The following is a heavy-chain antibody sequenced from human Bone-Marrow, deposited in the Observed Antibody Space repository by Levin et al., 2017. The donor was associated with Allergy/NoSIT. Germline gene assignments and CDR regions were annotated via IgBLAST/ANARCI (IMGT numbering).Heavy chain of an antibody. V-gene: IGHV1-8*01. CDR1: GYTFTSYD. CDR2: MNPNSGNT. J-gene: IGHJ6*02. Sequence: ASVKVSCKASGYTFTSYDINWVRQATGQGLEWMGWMNPNSGNTGYAQKFQGRVTMTWNTSISTAYMELSSLRSEDTAVYYCARGALGDFWSGYSPSLDYYYGMDVWGQGTTVTVSS. CDR3: ARGALGDFWSGYSPSLDYYYGMDV. D-gene: IGHD3-3*01.